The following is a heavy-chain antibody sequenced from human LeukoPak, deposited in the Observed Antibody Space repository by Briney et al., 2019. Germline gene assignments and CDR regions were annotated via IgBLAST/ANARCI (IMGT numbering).Heavy chain of an antibody. Sequence: GRSLRLSCAASGFTFSTYAMYWVRQAPGKGLEWVTVIWYDGSNKYYADSVKGRFTISRDNSKNTLYLQMNSLRADDTAVYYCARGAYCSGGRCPGAFDIWGQGTMVTVSS. J-gene: IGHJ3*02. D-gene: IGHD2-15*01. CDR2: IWYDGSNK. CDR3: ARGAYCSGGRCPGAFDI. V-gene: IGHV3-33*01. CDR1: GFTFSTYA.